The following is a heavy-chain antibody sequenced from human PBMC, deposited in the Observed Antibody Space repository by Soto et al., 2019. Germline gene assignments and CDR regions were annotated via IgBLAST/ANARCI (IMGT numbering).Heavy chain of an antibody. CDR1: GYTLTELS. J-gene: IGHJ5*02. CDR3: ARDPELYSSGYYNWFDP. D-gene: IGHD3-22*01. CDR2: ISAYNGNT. V-gene: IGHV1-18*01. Sequence: GASVKVSCKVSGYTLTELSMHWVRQAPGKGLEWMGWISAYNGNTNYAQKLQGRVTMTTDTSTSTAYMELRSLRSDDTAVYYCARDPELYSSGYYNWFDPWGQGTLVTVSS.